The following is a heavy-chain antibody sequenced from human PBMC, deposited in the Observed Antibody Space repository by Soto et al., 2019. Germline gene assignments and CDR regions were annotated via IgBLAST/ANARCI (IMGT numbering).Heavy chain of an antibody. CDR2: IYTSGST. J-gene: IGHJ5*02. D-gene: IGHD6-19*01. CDR3: ARVRGIAVAGTPRWFDP. CDR1: GGSISSYY. V-gene: IGHV4-4*07. Sequence: PSETLSLTCTVSGGSISSYYWSWIRQPAGKGLEWIGRIYTSGSTNYNPSLKSRVTMSVDTSKNQFSLKLSSVTAADTAVYYCARVRGIAVAGTPRWFDPWGQGTLVTVSS.